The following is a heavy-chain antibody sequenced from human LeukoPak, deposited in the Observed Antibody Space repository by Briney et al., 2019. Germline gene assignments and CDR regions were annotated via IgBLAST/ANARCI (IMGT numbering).Heavy chain of an antibody. Sequence: ASVKVSCKASGYIFNDYSIHWVRQAPGQGLEWMGWINPNSGGANYAQKFQGRVTMTRDKSINTAYMEVTRLRSDDTAVFYCARVADDKRWQNNDFHYWGQGTLVTVSS. CDR2: INPNSGGA. CDR1: GYIFNDYS. CDR3: ARVADDKRWQNNDFHY. J-gene: IGHJ4*02. D-gene: IGHD6-19*01. V-gene: IGHV1-2*02.